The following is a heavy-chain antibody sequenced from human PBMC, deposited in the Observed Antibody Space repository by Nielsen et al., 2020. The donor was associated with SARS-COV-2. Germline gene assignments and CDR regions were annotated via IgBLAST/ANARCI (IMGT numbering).Heavy chain of an antibody. CDR1: GFTFDDYG. CDR3: AKDIAVAGDYYYGMDV. J-gene: IGHJ6*02. D-gene: IGHD6-19*01. V-gene: IGHV3-20*04. CDR2: LNWNGGSI. Sequence: GGSLRLSCAASGFTFDDYGMSWVRQAPGKGLDLVFCLNWNGGSIGYADSVKGRFTISRDNAKNSLYLQMNSLRAEDTALYYCAKDIAVAGDYYYGMDVWGQGTTVTVSS.